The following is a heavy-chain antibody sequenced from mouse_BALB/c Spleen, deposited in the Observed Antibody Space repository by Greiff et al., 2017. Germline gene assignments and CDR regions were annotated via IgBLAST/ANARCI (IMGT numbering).Heavy chain of an antibody. V-gene: IGHV2-9*02. J-gene: IGHJ3*01. D-gene: IGHD4-1*01. CDR2: IWAGGST. CDR3: ARALTAGFAY. Sequence: VKLQESGPGLVAPSQSLSITCTVSGFSLTSYGVHWVRQPPGKGLEWLGVIWAGGSTNYNSALMSRLSISKDNSKSQVFLKMNSLQTDDTAMYYCARALTAGFAYWGQGTLVTVSA. CDR1: GFSLTSYG.